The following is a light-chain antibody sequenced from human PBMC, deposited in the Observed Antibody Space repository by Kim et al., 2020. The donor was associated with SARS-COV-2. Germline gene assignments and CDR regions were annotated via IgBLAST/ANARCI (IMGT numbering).Light chain of an antibody. Sequence: GTQVTISCTRSSGSIGSNYVQWYQQRPGSAPTTVIFEDDQRPSGVPDRFSGSIDSSSNSASLTISGLKTEDEADYYCQSYDSSNVVFGGGTQLTVL. CDR3: QSYDSSNVV. V-gene: IGLV6-57*03. CDR1: SGSIGSNY. CDR2: EDD. J-gene: IGLJ2*01.